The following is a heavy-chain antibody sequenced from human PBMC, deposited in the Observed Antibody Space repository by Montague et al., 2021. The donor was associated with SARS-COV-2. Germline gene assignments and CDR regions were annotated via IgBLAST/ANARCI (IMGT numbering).Heavy chain of an antibody. D-gene: IGHD6-13*01. Sequence: SETLSLTCTVSGGSISSYYWSWIRQPPGKGLELIGYIYYSGSTNYNPYPKIRITISVDTFKNQFSLTLSSDTAAATALYYYARDTEGYISSWYHDYWGQGTLVTVSS. V-gene: IGHV4-59*01. J-gene: IGHJ4*02. CDR2: IYYSGST. CDR1: GGSISSYY. CDR3: ARDTEGYISSWYHDY.